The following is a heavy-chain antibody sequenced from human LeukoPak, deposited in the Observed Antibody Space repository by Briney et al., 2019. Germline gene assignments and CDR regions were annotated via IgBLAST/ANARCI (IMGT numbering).Heavy chain of an antibody. CDR3: ARAIAVAGPYYFDY. CDR1: GFTFSDYT. D-gene: IGHD6-19*01. V-gene: IGHV3-21*01. Sequence: SGGSLRLSCAASGFTFSDYTMNWVRQAPGKGLEWVSAIGSVTTYIYYADPVKGRFTISRDNAKNSLSLQRNRLRAEDTAVYYCARAIAVAGPYYFDYWGQGTLVTVSS. CDR2: IGSVTTYI. J-gene: IGHJ4*02.